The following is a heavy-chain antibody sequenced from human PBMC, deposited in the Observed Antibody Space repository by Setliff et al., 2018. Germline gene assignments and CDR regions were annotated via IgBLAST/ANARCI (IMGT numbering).Heavy chain of an antibody. D-gene: IGHD2-15*01. V-gene: IGHV4-34*01. CDR1: GGSFSTYY. J-gene: IGHJ3*02. CDR2: ISHSGST. CDR3: ASEGGPEADAFDI. Sequence: SETLSLTCAVYGGSFSTYYWSWIRQPPGKGLEWIGEISHSGSTNYNPSLKSRVTISVDTSKNQFSLKLSSVTAADTAVYYCASEGGPEADAFDIWGQGTMVTVSS.